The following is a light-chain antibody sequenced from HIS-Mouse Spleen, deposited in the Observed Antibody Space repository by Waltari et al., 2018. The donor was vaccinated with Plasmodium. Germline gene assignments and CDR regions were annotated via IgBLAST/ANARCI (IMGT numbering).Light chain of an antibody. CDR3: QQYNNWPSLT. V-gene: IGKV3-15*01. CDR2: GAS. CDR1: QSVSSN. Sequence: EIELTQSPATLSVSPGERAHLSCRASQSVSSNLAWYQQKTGQAPRLLIYGASTRATGIPARFSGSGSGTEFTLTISSMQSEDFAVYYCQQYNNWPSLTFGGGTKVEIK. J-gene: IGKJ4*01.